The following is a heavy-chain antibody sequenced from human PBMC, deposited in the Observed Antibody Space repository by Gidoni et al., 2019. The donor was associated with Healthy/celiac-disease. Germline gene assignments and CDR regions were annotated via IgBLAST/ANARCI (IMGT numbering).Heavy chain of an antibody. J-gene: IGHJ4*02. CDR3: AREKTGYDSSGYYEGGVDY. CDR2: ISSSSSTI. CDR1: GFTFSSYS. V-gene: IGHV3-48*02. D-gene: IGHD3-22*01. Sequence: EVQLVESGGGLVQPGGSLRLSCAASGFTFSSYSMNWVRQAPGKGLEWVSYISSSSSTIYYADSVKGRFTISRDNAKNSLYLQMNSLRDEDTAVYYCAREKTGYDSSGYYEGGVDYWGQGTLVTVSS.